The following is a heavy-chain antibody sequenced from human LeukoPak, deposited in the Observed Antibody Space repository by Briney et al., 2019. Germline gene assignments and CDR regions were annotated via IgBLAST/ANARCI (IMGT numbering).Heavy chain of an antibody. D-gene: IGHD1-26*01. V-gene: IGHV1-8*01. CDR1: GYTFTSYD. CDR2: MNPNSGNT. J-gene: IGHJ5*02. Sequence: GASVKVFCKASGYTFTSYDINWVRQATGQGLEWMGWMNPNSGNTGYAQKFQGRVTMTRNTSISTAYMKLSSLRSEDTAVYYCARGFRLSRSNRWFDPWGQGTLVTVSS. CDR3: ARGFRLSRSNRWFDP.